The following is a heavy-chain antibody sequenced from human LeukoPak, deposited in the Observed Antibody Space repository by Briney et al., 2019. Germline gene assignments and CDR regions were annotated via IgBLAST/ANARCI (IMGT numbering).Heavy chain of an antibody. D-gene: IGHD2-2*02. Sequence: AETLSLTCTVSGVSISSSSYYWSWTRQPPGKGLEWIGYIYYSGSTNYNPSLKSRVTISVDTSKNQFSLKLSSVTAADTAVYYCASYLYRSFDYWGQGTLVTVSS. V-gene: IGHV4-61*01. CDR1: GVSISSSSYY. CDR3: ASYLYRSFDY. J-gene: IGHJ4*02. CDR2: IYYSGST.